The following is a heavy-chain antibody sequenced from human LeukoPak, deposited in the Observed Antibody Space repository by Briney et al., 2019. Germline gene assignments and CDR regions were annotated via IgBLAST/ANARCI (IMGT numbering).Heavy chain of an antibody. CDR1: GGSISSSNW. D-gene: IGHD4-17*01. V-gene: IGHV4-4*02. J-gene: IGHJ3*02. CDR3: ARDRPSTGTYNHAFDI. Sequence: SGTLSLTCAVSGGSISSSNWWSWVRQPPGKGLEWIGEIYHSGSTNYNPSLKSRVTISVDKSKNQFSLKLSSVTAADTAVYYCARDRPSTGTYNHAFDIWGQGTMVTVSS. CDR2: IYHSGST.